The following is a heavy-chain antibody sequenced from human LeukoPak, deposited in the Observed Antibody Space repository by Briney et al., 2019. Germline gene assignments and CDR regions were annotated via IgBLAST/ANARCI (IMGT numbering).Heavy chain of an antibody. Sequence: GASVKVSCKASGYTFTGYYMHWVRQAPGQGLEWMGWINPNSGGTNYAQKSQGRVTMTRDTSISTAYMELSRLRSDDTAVYYCARDQSRRFLEWLLGAPDAFDIWGQGTMVTVSS. V-gene: IGHV1-2*02. D-gene: IGHD3-3*01. CDR1: GYTFTGYY. J-gene: IGHJ3*02. CDR2: INPNSGGT. CDR3: ARDQSRRFLEWLLGAPDAFDI.